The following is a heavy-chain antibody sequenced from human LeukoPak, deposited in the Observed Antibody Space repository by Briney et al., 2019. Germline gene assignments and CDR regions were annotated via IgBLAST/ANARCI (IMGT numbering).Heavy chain of an antibody. J-gene: IGHJ4*02. Sequence: ASVKVSCKASGYTFTGYYMHWVRQAPGQGLEWMGWINPNSGGTDYAQKFQGRVTMTRDTSISTAYMELSRLRSDDTAVYYCARGSARGGASDYWGQGTLVTVSS. CDR2: INPNSGGT. D-gene: IGHD1-26*01. V-gene: IGHV1-2*02. CDR3: ARGSARGGASDY. CDR1: GYTFTGYY.